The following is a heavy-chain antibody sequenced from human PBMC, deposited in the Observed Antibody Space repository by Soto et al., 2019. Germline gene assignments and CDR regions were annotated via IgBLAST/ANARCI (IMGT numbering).Heavy chain of an antibody. CDR3: ARSLGGFGDY. CDR2: IYASGST. CDR1: GGSISSYY. J-gene: IGHJ4*02. Sequence: QVQLQESGPGLVKPSETLSLTCTVSGGSISSYYWSWIRQPAGKGLEWIGRIYASGSTKYNPSLMSRVSMSVDTSKDQFSLRLTSVTAADTAVYYCARSLGGFGDYWGQGTLVTVSS. D-gene: IGHD3-16*01. V-gene: IGHV4-4*07.